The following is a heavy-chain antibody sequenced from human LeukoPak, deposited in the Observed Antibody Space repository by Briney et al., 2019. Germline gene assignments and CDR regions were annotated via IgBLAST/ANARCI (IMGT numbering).Heavy chain of an antibody. J-gene: IGHJ5*02. V-gene: IGHV3-23*01. CDR2: ISGSGGST. CDR3: AKDPLRLYSSVSGWFDP. CDR1: GFTFSSYA. D-gene: IGHD2-2*02. Sequence: GGSLRLSCAASGFTFSSYAMSWVRQAPGKGLEWVSAISGSGGSTYYADSVKGRFTISRDSSKNTLYLQMDSLRAEDTAVYFWAKDPLRLYSSVSGWFDPWGQGTLVTVSS.